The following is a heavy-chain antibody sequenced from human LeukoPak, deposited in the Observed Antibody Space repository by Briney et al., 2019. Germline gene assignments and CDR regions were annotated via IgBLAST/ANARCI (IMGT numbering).Heavy chain of an antibody. Sequence: SETLSLTCAVSGGAISSRSYSWTWIRQPAGKGLEWIGRIYSTGNTNYNPSLKSRITISIDTSKNQFSLRLTSVTAADTAVYYCARQTGSGLFILPGGQGTLVTVSS. V-gene: IGHV4-61*02. CDR2: IYSTGNT. CDR3: ARQTGSGLFILP. CDR1: GGAISSRSYS. J-gene: IGHJ4*02. D-gene: IGHD3/OR15-3a*01.